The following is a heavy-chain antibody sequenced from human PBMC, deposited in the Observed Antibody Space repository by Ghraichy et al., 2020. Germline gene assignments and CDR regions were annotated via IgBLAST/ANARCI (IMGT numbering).Heavy chain of an antibody. J-gene: IGHJ3*02. Sequence: ESLNISCTVSGGSISSYYWSWIRQPPGKGLEWIGYIYYSGSINYNPSLKSRVTISVDRSKNQFSLRLSSVTAADTAVYYCASRLYSSSSFYAFDIWGQGTMVTVSS. CDR1: GGSISSYY. V-gene: IGHV4-59*01. CDR3: ASRLYSSSSFYAFDI. D-gene: IGHD6-6*01. CDR2: IYYSGSI.